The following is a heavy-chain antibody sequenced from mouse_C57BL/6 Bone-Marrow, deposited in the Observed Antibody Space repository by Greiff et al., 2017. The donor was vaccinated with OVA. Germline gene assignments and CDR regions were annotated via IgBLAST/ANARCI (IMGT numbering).Heavy chain of an antibody. D-gene: IGHD1-1*01. V-gene: IGHV1-19*01. CDR1: GYTFTDYY. CDR3: ARELRSYWYFDV. Sequence: EVQVVESGPVLVKPGASVKMSCKASGYTFTDYYMNWVKQSHGKSLEWIGVINPYNGGTSYNQKFKGKATLTVDKSSSTAYMELNSLTSEDSAVYYCARELRSYWYFDVWGTGTTVTVSS. CDR2: INPYNGGT. J-gene: IGHJ1*03.